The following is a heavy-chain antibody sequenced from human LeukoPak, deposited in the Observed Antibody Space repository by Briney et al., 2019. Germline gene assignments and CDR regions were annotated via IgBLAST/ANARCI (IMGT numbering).Heavy chain of an antibody. J-gene: IGHJ4*02. CDR1: GFTFSSYS. Sequence: PGGSLRLSCAASGFTFSSYSMNWVRQAPGKGLEWVSYISSSSSTIYYADSVKGRFTISRDNAKNSLYLQMNSLRAEDTAVYYCAGVQGWWGYSGLGGFDYWGQGTLVTVSS. D-gene: IGHD5-12*01. V-gene: IGHV3-48*01. CDR3: AGVQGWWGYSGLGGFDY. CDR2: ISSSSSTI.